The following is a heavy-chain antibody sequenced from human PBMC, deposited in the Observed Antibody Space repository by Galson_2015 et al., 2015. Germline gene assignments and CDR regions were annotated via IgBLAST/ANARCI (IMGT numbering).Heavy chain of an antibody. CDR2: ISGSGGST. V-gene: IGHV3-23*01. Sequence: SLRLSCAASGFTFSSYAMSWVRQAPGKGLEWVSAISGSGGSTYYADSVKGRFNISRDNSKNTLYLQMNSLRAEDTAVYYCAKVGRNADYYYYYGMDVWGQGTTVTVSS. CDR1: GFTFSSYA. D-gene: IGHD3/OR15-3a*01. J-gene: IGHJ6*02. CDR3: AKVGRNADYYYYYGMDV.